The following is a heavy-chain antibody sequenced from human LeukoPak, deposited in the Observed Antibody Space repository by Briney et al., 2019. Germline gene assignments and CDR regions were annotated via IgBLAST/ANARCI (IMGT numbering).Heavy chain of an antibody. CDR2: ITTYNDNT. CDR1: GYPFTNFG. D-gene: IGHD4-17*01. Sequence: ASVKVSCKASGYPFTNFGVSWVRRAPGQGLEWMGWITTYNDNTNYAQKFQGRVTMTRDTSTSTVYMELSSLRSEDTAVYYCARGAVTWNFDYWGQGTLVTVSS. V-gene: IGHV1-18*01. J-gene: IGHJ4*02. CDR3: ARGAVTWNFDY.